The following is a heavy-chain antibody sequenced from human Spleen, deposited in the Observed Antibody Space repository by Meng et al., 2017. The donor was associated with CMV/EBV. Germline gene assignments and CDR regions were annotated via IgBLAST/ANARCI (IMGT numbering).Heavy chain of an antibody. CDR1: GFTFSTYA. CDR2: IYSGGSST. CDR3: AKGGDFWSGPGEY. V-gene: IGHV3-23*03. J-gene: IGHJ4*02. Sequence: GESLKISCAASGFTFSTYAMSWVRQAPGKGLEWVSVIYSGGSSTYYADSVKGRFTISRDNSKNTLYLQMNSLRAEDTAVYYCAKGGDFWSGPGEYWGQGTLVTVSS. D-gene: IGHD3-3*01.